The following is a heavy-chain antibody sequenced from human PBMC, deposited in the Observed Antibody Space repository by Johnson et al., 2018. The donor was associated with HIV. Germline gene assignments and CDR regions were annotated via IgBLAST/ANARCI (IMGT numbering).Heavy chain of an antibody. V-gene: IGHV3-23*04. CDR3: AKDRYYDSSGPDAFDI. Sequence: MLLVESGGGLVQPGGSLRLSCAASGFTFSSYAMSWVRQAPGKGLEWVSAISGSGGSTYYADSVKGRFTISRDNSKNTLYLQMNSLRAEDTAVYYCAKDRYYDSSGPDAFDIWGQGTMVTVSS. CDR1: GFTFSSYA. CDR2: ISGSGGST. J-gene: IGHJ3*02. D-gene: IGHD3-22*01.